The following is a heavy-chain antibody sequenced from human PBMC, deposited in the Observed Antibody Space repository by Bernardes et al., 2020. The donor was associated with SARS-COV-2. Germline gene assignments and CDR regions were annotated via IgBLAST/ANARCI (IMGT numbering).Heavy chain of an antibody. D-gene: IGHD1-1*01. CDR1: GFTFSSYA. CDR3: AKDHIRGNSRLDAFDA. V-gene: IGHV3-23*01. J-gene: IGHJ3*01. CDR2: ISGSGDTT. Sequence: GGSLRLSCAASGFTFSSYAMYWVRQAPGKGLEWVSAISGSGDTTYYADSVKGRFTIARDESRRTVYLQMNNLRAEDTGIYYCAKDHIRGNSRLDAFDAWGQGTMVTVS.